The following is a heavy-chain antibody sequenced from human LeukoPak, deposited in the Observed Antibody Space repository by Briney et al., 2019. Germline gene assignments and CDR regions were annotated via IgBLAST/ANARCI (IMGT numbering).Heavy chain of an antibody. CDR3: ASWYSGSYFDY. Sequence: SETLSLTCTVSGGSISSSSYYWGWIRQPPGKGLEGIGSIYYSGSTYYNPSLKSRVTISVDTSKNQFSLKLSSVTAADTAVYYCASWYSGSYFDYWGQGTLVTVSS. V-gene: IGHV4-39*07. CDR2: IYYSGST. CDR1: GGSISSSSYY. D-gene: IGHD1-26*01. J-gene: IGHJ4*02.